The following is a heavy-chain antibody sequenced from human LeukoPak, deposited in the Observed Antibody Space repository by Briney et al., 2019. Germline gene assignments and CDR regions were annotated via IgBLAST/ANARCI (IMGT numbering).Heavy chain of an antibody. J-gene: IGHJ4*02. D-gene: IGHD5-24*01. CDR2: IYSGDNA. V-gene: IGHV3-53*01. CDR1: GFTVSSNY. Sequence: TGGSLRLSCAASGFTVSSNYMSWVRQSPGKGLEWVSVIYSGDNAYYAASVKGRFTISRDNSKNTLYLQMNSLRADDTAMYYCARDSDGGYNHYFDYWGQGTLATVSS. CDR3: ARDSDGGYNHYFDY.